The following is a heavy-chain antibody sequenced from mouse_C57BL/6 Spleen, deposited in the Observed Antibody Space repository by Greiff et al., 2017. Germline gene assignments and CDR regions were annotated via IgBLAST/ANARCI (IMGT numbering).Heavy chain of an antibody. Sequence: VQLQQSGAELMKPGASVKLSCKATGYPFTGYWIEWVKQRPEHGLEWIGEILPGSGSTNSNEKFKGKATFAADTTSNSAYMRISSLTTEDFAVYYCGRSIYSGPPWAMDYWGQGTSVTVSS. CDR1: GYPFTGYW. CDR2: ILPGSGST. D-gene: IGHD2-1*01. CDR3: GRSIYSGPPWAMDY. J-gene: IGHJ4*01. V-gene: IGHV1-9*01.